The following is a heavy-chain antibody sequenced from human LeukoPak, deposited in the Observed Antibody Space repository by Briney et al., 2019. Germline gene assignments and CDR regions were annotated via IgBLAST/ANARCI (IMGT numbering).Heavy chain of an antibody. CDR3: AKDSLAAANFFWFDP. V-gene: IGHV3-23*01. J-gene: IGHJ5*02. CDR2: ISGSGGST. CDR1: GFTFSSYG. D-gene: IGHD6-13*01. Sequence: TGGTLRLSCAASGFTFSSYGMNWIRQAPGKGLEWVSGISGSGGSTYYADSVKGRFTISRDNSKNTLYLQMNSLRAEDTAVYYCAKDSLAAANFFWFDPWGQGTLVTVSS.